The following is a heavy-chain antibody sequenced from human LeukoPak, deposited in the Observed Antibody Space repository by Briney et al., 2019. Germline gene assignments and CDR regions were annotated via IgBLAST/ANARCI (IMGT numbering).Heavy chain of an antibody. V-gene: IGHV4-39*07. J-gene: IGHJ4*02. CDR1: GGSISSSYYY. CDR3: ASLAESPVTTPY. D-gene: IGHD4-17*01. Sequence: SETLSLTCTVSGGSISSSYYYWGWIRQPPGKGLEWIGSIYHSGSTYYNPSLKSRVTISVDTSKNQFSLKLSSVTAADTAVYYCASLAESPVTTPYWGQGTLVTVSS. CDR2: IYHSGST.